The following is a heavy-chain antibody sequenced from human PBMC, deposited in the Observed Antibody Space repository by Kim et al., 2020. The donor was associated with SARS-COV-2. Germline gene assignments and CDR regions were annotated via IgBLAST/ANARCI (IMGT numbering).Heavy chain of an antibody. V-gene: IGHV3-7*03. CDR3: AAGIAVTGQ. J-gene: IGHJ4*02. CDR2: EK. Sequence: EKYYVDAVKGRFKISRDNAENSVHLQMNSLRAEDTAVYYCAAGIAVTGQWGQGALVTVSS. D-gene: IGHD6-19*01.